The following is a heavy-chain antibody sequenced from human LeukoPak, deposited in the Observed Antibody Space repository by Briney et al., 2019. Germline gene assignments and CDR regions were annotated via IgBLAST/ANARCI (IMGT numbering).Heavy chain of an antibody. CDR1: GFTFSSYA. J-gene: IGHJ4*02. V-gene: IGHV3-23*01. D-gene: IGHD3-3*01. CDR2: ISGSGGST. Sequence: GGSLRLSCAASGFTFSSYAMSWVRQAPGKGLEWVSAISGSGGSTYYADSVKGRFTISRDNSKNTQYLQMNSLRAEDTAVYYCAKDLLAPYDFWSGPFGYWGQGTLVTVSS. CDR3: AKDLLAPYDFWSGPFGY.